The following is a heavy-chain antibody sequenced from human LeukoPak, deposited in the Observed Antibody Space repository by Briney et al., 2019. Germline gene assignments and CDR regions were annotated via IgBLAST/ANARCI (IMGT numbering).Heavy chain of an antibody. CDR1: GASVRSHY. J-gene: IGHJ4*02. D-gene: IGHD6-6*01. CDR3: ATREHHVLRTPGDY. V-gene: IGHV4-59*04. Sequence: SETLSLTCTVSGASVRSHYWSWIRLPPGKGLEWIGTISHTGTTYYNPSLQSRVTISVDKSKNQFSLKLSSVTAADTAVYYCATREHHVLRTPGDYWGQGTLVTVSS. CDR2: ISHTGTT.